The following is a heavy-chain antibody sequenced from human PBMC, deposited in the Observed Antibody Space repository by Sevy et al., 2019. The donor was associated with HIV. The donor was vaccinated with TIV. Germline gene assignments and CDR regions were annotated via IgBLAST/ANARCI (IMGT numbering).Heavy chain of an antibody. CDR1: GDSLTSDSHY. D-gene: IGHD5-18*01. Sequence: SETLSLTCAVSGDSLTSDSHYWGWIRHLPGKGLEWIGSIDRTGYTFYNPSLRSRATISIDISNNQFALKVTSVTAADTAVYYCARHIATGIQLWLGWFDPWGQGTRVTVSS. J-gene: IGHJ5*02. CDR3: ARHIATGIQLWLGWFDP. CDR2: IDRTGYT. V-gene: IGHV4-39*01.